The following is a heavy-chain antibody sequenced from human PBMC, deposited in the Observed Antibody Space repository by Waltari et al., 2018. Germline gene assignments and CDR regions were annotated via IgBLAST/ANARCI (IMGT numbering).Heavy chain of an antibody. CDR3: ARVSSNTGAMDF. V-gene: IGHV3-21*01. CDR1: GFTFSNYL. CDR2: IGSVSTYI. J-gene: IGHJ4*02. Sequence: EVQLVESGGGLVKSGGSLRLSCAASGFTFSNYLMNWVRQAPGKGLEWVSSIGSVSTYIFYADSGKGRFTNARYNAKNSLYLQMDSLRGEDTAVYYCARVSSNTGAMDFWGQGTLVTVS. D-gene: IGHD3-10*01.